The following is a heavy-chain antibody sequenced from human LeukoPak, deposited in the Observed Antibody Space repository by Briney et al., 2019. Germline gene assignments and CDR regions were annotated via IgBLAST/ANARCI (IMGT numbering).Heavy chain of an antibody. CDR1: GGTFSSYA. D-gene: IGHD1-26*01. J-gene: IGHJ4*02. V-gene: IGHV1-69*15. CDR2: IIPIFGTA. Sequence: ASVKVSCKASGGTFSSYAISWVRQAPGQGLEWMGRIIPIFGTANYAQKFQGRVTITADESTSTAYMELSSLRSEDTAVYYCARSNIVGATARGADYWGQGTLVTVSS. CDR3: ARSNIVGATARGADY.